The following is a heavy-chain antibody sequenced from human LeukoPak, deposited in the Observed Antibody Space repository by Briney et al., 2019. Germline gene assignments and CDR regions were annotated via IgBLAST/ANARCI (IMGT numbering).Heavy chain of an antibody. CDR2: ISAYNGNT. J-gene: IGHJ4*02. V-gene: IGHV1-18*01. Sequence: GASVKVSCKASGYTFTSYDINWVRQAPGQGLEWMGWISAYNGNTNYAQKLQGRVTMTTDTSTSTAYMELRSLRSDDTAVYYCARDSLGYYYDSSGYLDYWGREPWSPSPQ. CDR1: GYTFTSYD. D-gene: IGHD3-22*01. CDR3: ARDSLGYYYDSSGYLDY.